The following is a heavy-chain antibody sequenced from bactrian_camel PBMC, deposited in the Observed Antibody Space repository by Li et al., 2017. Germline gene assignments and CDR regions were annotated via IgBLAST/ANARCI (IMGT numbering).Heavy chain of an antibody. CDR1: GLTFSSYC. J-gene: IGHJ7*01. V-gene: IGHV3S1*01. Sequence: HVQLVESGGGLVQPGGSLRLSCAASGLTFSSYCMSWVRQAAGKQRERVSAIRADGTTAYADSVKGRFTISRDNAKNTLYLQLNSLKTEDTAMYYCAKLLWLPWVGQGDYYGMDYWGKGTQVTVS. CDR2: IRADGTT. D-gene: IGHD5*01.